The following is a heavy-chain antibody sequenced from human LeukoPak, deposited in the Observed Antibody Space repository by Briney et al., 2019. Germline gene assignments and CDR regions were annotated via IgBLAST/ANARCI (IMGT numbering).Heavy chain of an antibody. V-gene: IGHV4-59*11. CDR2: IYYSGST. J-gene: IGHJ4*02. D-gene: IGHD2-2*02. Sequence: SETLSLTCTVSGGSISSHYWSWIRQPPGKGLEWIGYIYYSGSTNYNPSLKSRVTISVGTSKNQFSLKLSSVTAADTAVYYCARERGGVVPAAIDYWGQGTLVTVSS. CDR1: GGSISSHY. CDR3: ARERGGVVPAAIDY.